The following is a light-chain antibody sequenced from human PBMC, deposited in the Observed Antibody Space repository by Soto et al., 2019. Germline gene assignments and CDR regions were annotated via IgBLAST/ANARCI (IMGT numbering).Light chain of an antibody. CDR1: QSVLSSSNNKNY. CDR2: WAS. J-gene: IGKJ2*01. V-gene: IGKV4-1*01. CDR3: HQYYSTPYT. Sequence: DIVMTQSPDSLAVSLGERATINCKSSQSVLSSSNNKNYLAWYQQKQGQPPKLLIYWASTRESGVPDRFSGSGSGTDFTLTISSLQAADVAVYYCHQYYSTPYTFGQGTKLEIK.